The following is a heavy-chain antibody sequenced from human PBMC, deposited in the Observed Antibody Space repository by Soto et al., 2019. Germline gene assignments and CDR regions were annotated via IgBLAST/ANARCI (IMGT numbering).Heavy chain of an antibody. V-gene: IGHV3-30*18. CDR2: ISFDGTNN. J-gene: IGHJ6*02. D-gene: IGHD3-16*01. Sequence: QVQLVESGGGVVQPGRSLRLSCAASGFTFRTYGMHWVRQAPGKGLEWVALISFDGTNNYYADSVKGRFTISRDNSRNTLYRQLNSLRAEDTAVYYCAKDQDPPLGDYYGMDVWGQGTTVTVSS. CDR1: GFTFRTYG. CDR3: AKDQDPPLGDYYGMDV.